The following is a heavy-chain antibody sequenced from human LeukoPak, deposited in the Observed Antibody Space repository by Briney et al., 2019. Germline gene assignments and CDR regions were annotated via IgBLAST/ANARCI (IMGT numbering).Heavy chain of an antibody. D-gene: IGHD3-22*01. CDR3: ARDVGGYYYGNFKY. V-gene: IGHV4-31*03. J-gene: IGHJ4*02. Sequence: SETLSLTCTVSGGSISSGDHYWSWIRQHPGKGLEWIGYISYGGSTFYNPSLKSRAAISVDTSKTQFSLRLTSVTAADTAVYYCARDVGGYYYGNFKYWGQGTLVTVSS. CDR2: ISYGGST. CDR1: GGSISSGDHY.